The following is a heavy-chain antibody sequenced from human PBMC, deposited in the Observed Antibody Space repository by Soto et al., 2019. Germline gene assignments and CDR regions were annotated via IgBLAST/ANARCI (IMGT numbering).Heavy chain of an antibody. D-gene: IGHD2-15*01. J-gene: IGHJ4*01. V-gene: IGHV1-18*04. CDR2: INPSSGNK. Sequence: GASVKVSCKTSGYSFTSHGISWVRQAPGEGLEWLGWINPSSGNKHFAQKVQDRVTLTTDSSTSIAYMELRSLTSDDTAMYYCAREMDRCYIHDFDYWG. CDR3: AREMDRCYIHDFDY. CDR1: GYSFTSHG.